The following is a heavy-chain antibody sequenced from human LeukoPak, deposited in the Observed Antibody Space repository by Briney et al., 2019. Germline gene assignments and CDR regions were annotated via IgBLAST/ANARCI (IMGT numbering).Heavy chain of an antibody. Sequence: SETLSLTCTVSGGSISSGDYYWSWIRQPPGKGLEWIGYIYYSGSNNYNPSLKSRVTISVDTSKNQFSLKLSFVTAADTAVYYCARADCSSTSCYKRYADYYYGMDVWGQGTTVTVSS. J-gene: IGHJ6*02. CDR1: GGSISSGDYY. CDR2: IYYSGSN. V-gene: IGHV4-30-4*01. D-gene: IGHD2-2*02. CDR3: ARADCSSTSCYKRYADYYYGMDV.